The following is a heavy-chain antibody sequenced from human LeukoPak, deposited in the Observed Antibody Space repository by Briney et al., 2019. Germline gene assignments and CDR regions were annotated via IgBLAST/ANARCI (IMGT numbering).Heavy chain of an antibody. CDR3: AKAIVGATSFDY. V-gene: IGHV3-21*01. CDR2: ISSSSTYI. Sequence: GGSLRLSCAASGFTFSTYSINWVRQAPGTGLEWVSSISSSSTYIYYADSVKGRFTISRDNAKNSLYLQMNSLRAEDTAVYYCAKAIVGATSFDYWGQGTLVTVSS. J-gene: IGHJ4*02. CDR1: GFTFSTYS. D-gene: IGHD1-26*01.